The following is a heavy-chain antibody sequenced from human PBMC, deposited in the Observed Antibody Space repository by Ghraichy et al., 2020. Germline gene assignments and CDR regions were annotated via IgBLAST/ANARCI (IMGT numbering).Heavy chain of an antibody. CDR1: GFTFSDYY. Sequence: GGSLRLSCAASGFTFSDYYMSWIRQAPGKGLEWISYISSSSSWTKYADSVKGRFTISRDNAKNSLYLQMNSLRAEDTAVYYCARDSLYGFGDHNWLDPWGQGTLVTVSS. V-gene: IGHV3-11*06. CDR3: ARDSLYGFGDHNWLDP. CDR2: ISSSSSWT. D-gene: IGHD3-10*01. J-gene: IGHJ5*02.